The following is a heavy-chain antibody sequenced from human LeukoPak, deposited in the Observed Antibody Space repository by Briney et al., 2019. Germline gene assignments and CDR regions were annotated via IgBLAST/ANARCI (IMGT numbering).Heavy chain of an antibody. V-gene: IGHV3-23*01. J-gene: IGHJ4*02. CDR2: ISGSGGST. CDR3: AKVGGITIYSFGSDY. CDR1: GFTFSSYA. D-gene: IGHD3-9*01. Sequence: GGSLRLSCAASGFTFSSYAMIWVRQAPGKGLEWVSGISGSGGSTYYADSVKGRFTISRDNSKNTLYLQRNSLRAEDTAVYYCAKVGGITIYSFGSDYWGQGTLVTVSS.